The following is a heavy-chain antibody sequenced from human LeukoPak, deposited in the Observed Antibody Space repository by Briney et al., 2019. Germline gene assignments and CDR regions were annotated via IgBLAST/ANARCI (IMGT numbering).Heavy chain of an antibody. D-gene: IGHD1-26*01. Sequence: ASVKVSCKASGYTFTGYYMHWVRQAPGQGLEWMGWINPNSGGTNYAQKFQGRVTMTRDTSISTAYMELSRLRSDDTAVYYCARLKPSGSYGFDYWGQGTLVTVSS. V-gene: IGHV1-2*02. J-gene: IGHJ4*02. CDR1: GYTFTGYY. CDR2: INPNSGGT. CDR3: ARLKPSGSYGFDY.